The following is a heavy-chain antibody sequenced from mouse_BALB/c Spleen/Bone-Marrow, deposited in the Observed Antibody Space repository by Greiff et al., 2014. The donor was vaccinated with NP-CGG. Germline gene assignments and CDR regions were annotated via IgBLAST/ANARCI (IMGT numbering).Heavy chain of an antibody. J-gene: IGHJ2*01. D-gene: IGHD2-4*01. Sequence: EVKLEESGPDLVKPSQSLSLTCTVTGYSITSGYSWHWIRRFPGNKLEWMGYIHYSGSTNYNPSLKSRISITRDTSKNQFFLQLNSVTTEDTATYYCARSTMITTVDYWGQGTTLTVSS. CDR1: GYSITSGYS. CDR3: ARSTMITTVDY. V-gene: IGHV3-1*02. CDR2: IHYSGST.